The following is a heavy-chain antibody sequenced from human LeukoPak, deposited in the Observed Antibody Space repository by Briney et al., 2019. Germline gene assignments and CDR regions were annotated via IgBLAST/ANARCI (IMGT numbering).Heavy chain of an antibody. CDR1: GFTFSSYS. J-gene: IGHJ4*02. Sequence: PGGSLRLSCAASGFTFSSYSMNWVRQAPGKGLEWVSSISSSSSYIYYADSVKGRFTISRDNAKNSLYLQMNSLRPEDTAVYYCAKSQVTGWYDFDYWGQGTLVIVSS. V-gene: IGHV3-21*01. CDR3: AKSQVTGWYDFDY. CDR2: ISSSSSYI. D-gene: IGHD6-19*01.